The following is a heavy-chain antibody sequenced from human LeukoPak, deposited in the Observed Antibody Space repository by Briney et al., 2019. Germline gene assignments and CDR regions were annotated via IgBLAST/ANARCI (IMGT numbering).Heavy chain of an antibody. D-gene: IGHD2-8*01. CDR2: ISAYNGNT. Sequence: ASVKVSCKASGYTFTSYGISWVRQAPGQGLEWTGWISAYNGNTNYAQKLQGRVTMTTDTTTSTAYMELRSLRSDDTAVYYCARDNGVAPLYYYGMDVWGQGTTVTVSS. V-gene: IGHV1-18*01. J-gene: IGHJ6*02. CDR3: ARDNGVAPLYYYGMDV. CDR1: GYTFTSYG.